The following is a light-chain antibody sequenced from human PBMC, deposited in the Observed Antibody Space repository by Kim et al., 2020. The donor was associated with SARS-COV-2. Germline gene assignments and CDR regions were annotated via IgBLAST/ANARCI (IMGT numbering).Light chain of an antibody. J-gene: IGLJ1*01. CDR2: DVS. CDR3: SSYTSSSTSPYV. V-gene: IGLV2-14*04. CDR1: SSDVGGYNY. Sequence: SNTISCTGTSSDVGGYNYVSWYQQHPGKAPKLMIYDVSKRPSGVSNRFSGSKSGNTASLTISGLQAEDEADYYCSSYTSSSTSPYVFGTGTKVTVL.